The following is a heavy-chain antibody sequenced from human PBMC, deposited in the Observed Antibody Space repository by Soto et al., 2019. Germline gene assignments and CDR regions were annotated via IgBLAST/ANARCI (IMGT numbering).Heavy chain of an antibody. D-gene: IGHD6-19*01. CDR2: IFSNDEK. CDR1: GFSLSNARMG. J-gene: IGHJ4*02. CDR3: SRLLHSSGWYY. Sequence: QVTLKESGPVLVKPTETLTLTCTVSGFSLSNARMGVSWIRQPPGKALKWLAHIFSNDEKSYSTSLKSRLTNSXXSSKGPVVLTMPNLDRVDTATYYCSRLLHSSGWYYWGQGTLVTVSS. V-gene: IGHV2-26*01.